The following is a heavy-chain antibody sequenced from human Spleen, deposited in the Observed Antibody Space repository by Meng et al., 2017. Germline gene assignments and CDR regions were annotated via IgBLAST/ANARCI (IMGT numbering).Heavy chain of an antibody. Sequence: GSLRLSCAVYGGSFSGYYWSWIRQPPGKGLEWIGEINHSGSTNYNPSLKSRVTISVDTSKNQFSLKLSSVTAADTAVYYCARAYYYDSSGYYLAAFDIWGQGTMVTVSS. CDR2: INHSGST. D-gene: IGHD3-22*01. J-gene: IGHJ3*02. CDR3: ARAYYYDSSGYYLAAFDI. CDR1: GGSFSGYY. V-gene: IGHV4-34*01.